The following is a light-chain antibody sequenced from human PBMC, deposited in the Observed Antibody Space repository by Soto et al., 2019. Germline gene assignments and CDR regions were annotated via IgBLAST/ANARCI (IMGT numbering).Light chain of an antibody. J-gene: IGKJ5*01. CDR2: GAS. CDR1: QSISNN. Sequence: EIVMTQSPDTLYVSPGEGASLSCTASQSISNNLAWYQHKPGQAPRLLIYGASTRATGVPARFSGSGSGTDFTLTISSLEPEDFAVYYCHQRSNWPPDTFGQGTRLEIK. V-gene: IGKV3-11*01. CDR3: HQRSNWPPDT.